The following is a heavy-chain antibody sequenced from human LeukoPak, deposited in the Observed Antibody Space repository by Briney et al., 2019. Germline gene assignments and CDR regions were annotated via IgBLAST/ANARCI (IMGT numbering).Heavy chain of an antibody. V-gene: IGHV4-59*01. J-gene: IGHJ6*03. CDR1: DDSITMYY. D-gene: IGHD4-11*01. CDR2: VDHTGST. CDR3: ARGRVSSSTWYSTYYYFFYMDF. Sequence: SEPLTLTCTVSDDSITMYYWTWIRKPRGKGVEWIGYVDHTGSTKFNPSLNGRVSISRDTSNNFFSLRLRPVTAADTAVYFCARGRVSSSTWYSTYYYFFYMDFWGKGTTVTVSS.